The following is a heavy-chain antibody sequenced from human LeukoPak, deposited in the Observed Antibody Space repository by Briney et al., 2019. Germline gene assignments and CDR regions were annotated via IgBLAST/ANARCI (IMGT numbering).Heavy chain of an antibody. Sequence: GGSLRLSCAASGFTFSSYGMHWVRQAPGKGLEWMGIIYPGDSDTRYSPSFQGQVTISADKSISTAYLQWSSLKASDTAMYYCARHGNYDFWSGYPPDYWGQGTLVTVSS. CDR3: ARHGNYDFWSGYPPDY. D-gene: IGHD3-3*01. CDR2: IYPGDSDT. J-gene: IGHJ4*02. V-gene: IGHV5-51*01. CDR1: GFTFSSYG.